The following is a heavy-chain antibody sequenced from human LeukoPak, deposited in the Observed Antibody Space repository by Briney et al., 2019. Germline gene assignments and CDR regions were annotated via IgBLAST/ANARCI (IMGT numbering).Heavy chain of an antibody. Sequence: SETLSLTCSVSGGSISSSFWSWIRQPAGKGLEWIGRIYADGSTNYNPSLKSRITLSLDTPGNQVSLRLTSVTAADTAVYFCARAPAGCGGTCAFDYWGQGTQVTVSS. J-gene: IGHJ4*02. CDR1: GGSISSSF. D-gene: IGHD2-15*01. CDR2: IYADGST. V-gene: IGHV4-4*07. CDR3: ARAPAGCGGTCAFDY.